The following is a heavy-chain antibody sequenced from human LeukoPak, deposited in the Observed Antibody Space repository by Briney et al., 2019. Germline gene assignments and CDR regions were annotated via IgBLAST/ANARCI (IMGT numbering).Heavy chain of an antibody. CDR2: IYHSGST. CDR1: GYSISSGYY. Sequence: SETLSLTCTVSGYSISSGYYWGWIRQPPGKGLEWIGSIYHSGSTYYNPSLKSRVTISVDTSKNRFSLKLSSVTAADTAVYYCARGGAHISGMDVWGKGTTVTVSS. V-gene: IGHV4-38-2*02. D-gene: IGHD2-21*01. J-gene: IGHJ6*04. CDR3: ARGGAHISGMDV.